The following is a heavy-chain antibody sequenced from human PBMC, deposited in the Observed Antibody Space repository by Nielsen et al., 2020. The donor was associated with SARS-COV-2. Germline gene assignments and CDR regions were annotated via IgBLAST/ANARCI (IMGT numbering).Heavy chain of an antibody. J-gene: IGHJ6*03. CDR3: AKGPLSPGYYYYMDV. V-gene: IGHV3-23*01. Sequence: GESLKISCAASGFTFSSYAMSWVRQAPGKGLEWVSAISGSGGSTYYADSVKGRFTISRDNSKNTLHLQMNSLRAEDTAVYYCAKGPLSPGYYYYMDVWGKGTTVTVSS. D-gene: IGHD3-16*01. CDR1: GFTFSSYA. CDR2: ISGSGGST.